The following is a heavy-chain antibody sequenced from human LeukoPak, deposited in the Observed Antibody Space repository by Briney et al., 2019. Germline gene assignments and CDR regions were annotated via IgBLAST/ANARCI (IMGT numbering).Heavy chain of an antibody. CDR3: ARDICSVGNYCSYNIDY. D-gene: IGHD2-15*01. V-gene: IGHV3-53*01. CDR2: ISIGGSP. CDR1: GFTVSNNY. J-gene: IGHJ4*02. Sequence: PGGSLRLSCAASGFTVSNNYMTWVRQAPGKGLEWVSLISIGGSPYYTASVKGRFTISRDNSKNTLFLQMNSLRAEDTAVYYCARDICSVGNYCSYNIDYWGQGTLVTVSS.